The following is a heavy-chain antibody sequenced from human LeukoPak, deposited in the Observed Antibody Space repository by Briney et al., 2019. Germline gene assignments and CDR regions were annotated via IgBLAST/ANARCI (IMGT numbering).Heavy chain of an antibody. J-gene: IGHJ3*02. CDR1: GGSISSYY. D-gene: IGHD3-3*01. CDR2: IYTSGST. Sequence: SQTLSLTCTVSGGSISSYYWSWIRQPAGKGLEWIGRIYTSGSTNYNPSLKSRVTMSVDTSKNQFSLKLSSVTAADTAVYYCARHANYDFWSDHDAFDIWGQGTMVTVSS. CDR3: ARHANYDFWSDHDAFDI. V-gene: IGHV4-4*07.